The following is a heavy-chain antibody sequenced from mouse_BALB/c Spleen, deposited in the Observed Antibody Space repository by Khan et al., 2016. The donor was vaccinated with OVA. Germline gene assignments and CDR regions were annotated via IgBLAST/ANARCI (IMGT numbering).Heavy chain of an antibody. CDR3: ARSDYGSTYAMDY. V-gene: IGHV1S132*01. D-gene: IGHD1-1*01. CDR1: GYIFTSYW. Sequence: QVQLMESGAELVRPGASVKLSCKTSGYIFTSYWIHWVKQRSGQGLAWIARIYTGTGSTYYTEKFKGQVTLTADKSSSTAYMQLSSLKSEDSAVAFCARSDYGSTYAMDYWGQGTSVTVSS. CDR2: IYTGTGST. J-gene: IGHJ4*01.